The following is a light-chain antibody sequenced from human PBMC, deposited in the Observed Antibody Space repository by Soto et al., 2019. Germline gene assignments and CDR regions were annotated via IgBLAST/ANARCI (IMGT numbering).Light chain of an antibody. CDR2: GAS. CDR1: QSVSSSY. V-gene: IGKV3-20*01. CDR3: QQYGSSPPYT. Sequence: EMVLTQSPGTLSLSPGERATLSCRASQSVSSSYLAWYQQKPGKAPRLLIYGASSRATGIPDRFSGSGSGTDFTLTISRLETEDFAVYYCQQYGSSPPYTFGQGTKLEIK. J-gene: IGKJ2*01.